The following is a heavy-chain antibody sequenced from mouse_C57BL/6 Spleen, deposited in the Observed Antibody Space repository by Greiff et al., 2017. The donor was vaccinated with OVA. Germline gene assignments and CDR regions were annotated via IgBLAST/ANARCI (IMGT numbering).Heavy chain of an antibody. V-gene: IGHV1-76*01. J-gene: IGHJ4*01. CDR1: GYTFTDYY. CDR2: IYPGSGNT. D-gene: IGHD1-1*01. CDR3: ATTVVAPMDY. Sequence: VQLMASWAELVRPGASVKLSCKASGYTFTDYYINWVKQRPGQGLEWIARIYPGSGNTYYNEKFKGKATLTAEKSSSTAYMQLSSLTSEDSAVYFCATTVVAPMDYWGQGTSVTVSS.